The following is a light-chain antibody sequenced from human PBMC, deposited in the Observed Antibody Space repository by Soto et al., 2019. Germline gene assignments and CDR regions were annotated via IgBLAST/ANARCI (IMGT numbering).Light chain of an antibody. V-gene: IGKV3-20*01. CDR2: GTS. CDR3: QQYGRTPPFT. J-gene: IGKJ2*01. CDR1: QSVGSSF. Sequence: EIVLTQSPGTLSLSPGERATLSCRASQSVGSSFLAWYQQKPGQAPRLLIYGTSSRATGIPDRFSGGGSGTDFTLSISRLEPEDFAVYYCQQYGRTPPFTFGQGTKLEFK.